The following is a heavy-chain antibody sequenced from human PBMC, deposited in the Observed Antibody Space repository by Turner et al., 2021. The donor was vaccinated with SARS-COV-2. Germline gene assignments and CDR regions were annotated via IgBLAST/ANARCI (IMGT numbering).Heavy chain of an antibody. V-gene: IGHV3-30*18. CDR3: AKGEGDYISH. J-gene: IGHJ4*02. D-gene: IGHD4-17*01. CDR2: ISYDGSNK. Sequence: QVQLVESGGGVVQPGRSLRLSCAASGFTFRSYGMHGVRQAPGKGLEWVSVISYDGSNKYYADSVKGRFTISRDNSKNTLYLQMNSLRAEDTAVYYCAKGEGDYISHWGQGTLVTVSS. CDR1: GFTFRSYG.